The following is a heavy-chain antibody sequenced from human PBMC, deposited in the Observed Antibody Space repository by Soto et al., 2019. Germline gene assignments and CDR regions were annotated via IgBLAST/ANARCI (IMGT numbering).Heavy chain of an antibody. Sequence: QLQLQESGPGLVKPSETLSLTCTVSGGSISSSSYYWGWIRQPPGKGLEWIGSIYYSGSTYYNPSLKSRVTISVDTSKNQFSLKLSSVTAADTAVYYCARHTPVLVGVALAFDYWGQGTLVTVSS. D-gene: IGHD6-19*01. J-gene: IGHJ4*02. CDR2: IYYSGST. CDR1: GGSISSSSYY. V-gene: IGHV4-39*01. CDR3: ARHTPVLVGVALAFDY.